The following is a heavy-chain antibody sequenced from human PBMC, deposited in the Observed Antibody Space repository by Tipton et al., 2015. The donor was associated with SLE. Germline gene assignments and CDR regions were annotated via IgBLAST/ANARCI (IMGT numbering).Heavy chain of an antibody. Sequence: SLRLSCAASGFTYSGYAMHWVRQAPGKGLEWVAFIRADGSNKDYADSVKGRLTISRDNAKNTLYLQMRSLRVEDTGIYYCARAPTIAVAGTTDPFGMDVWGPGPRVTVSS. J-gene: IGHJ6*02. D-gene: IGHD6-19*01. CDR3: ARAPTIAVAGTTDPFGMDV. V-gene: IGHV3-33*01. CDR2: IRADGSNK. CDR1: GFTYSGYA.